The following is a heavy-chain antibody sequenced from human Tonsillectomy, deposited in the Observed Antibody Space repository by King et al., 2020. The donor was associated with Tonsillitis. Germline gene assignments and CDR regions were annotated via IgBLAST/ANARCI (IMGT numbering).Heavy chain of an antibody. CDR2: ISGSGGST. CDR3: AKDATPQITMLGVGTRQRGYNWFDP. V-gene: IGHV3-23*04. CDR1: GFTFSSYA. Sequence: VQLVESGGGLVQPGGSLRLSCAASGFTFSSYAMSWVRQAPGKGLEWVSAISGSGGSTYYADSVKGRFTISRDNSKNTLYLQMNSLRAEDTAVYYCAKDATPQITMLGVGTRQRGYNWFDPWGQGTLVTVSA. D-gene: IGHD3-3*01. J-gene: IGHJ5*02.